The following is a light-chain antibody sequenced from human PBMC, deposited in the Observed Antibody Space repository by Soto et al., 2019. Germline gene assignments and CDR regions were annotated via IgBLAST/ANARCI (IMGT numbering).Light chain of an antibody. Sequence: AVQMTQSPSSLSASVGDRVTITCRANQDIRNYLSWYQQKPGKAPKLLVYGASSLRSGVPSRFDGSGFGTEFTLTITSLQPEDSASYFCLQDHNYFWTFGQGTKVEVK. CDR2: GAS. CDR1: QDIRNY. CDR3: LQDHNYFWT. J-gene: IGKJ1*01. V-gene: IGKV1-6*01.